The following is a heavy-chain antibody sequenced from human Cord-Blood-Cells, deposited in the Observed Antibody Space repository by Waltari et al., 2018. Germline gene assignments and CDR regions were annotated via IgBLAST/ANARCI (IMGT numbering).Heavy chain of an antibody. V-gene: IGHV1-2*04. CDR3: ARDGSLGATTYYYYGMDV. J-gene: IGHJ6*02. CDR2: INPNSGGT. Sequence: QVQLVQSGAEVKKPGASVKLSCTPSGYTFTGYYMHCVRQAPGQGLEWMGWINPNSGGTNYAQKFQGWVTMTRDTSISTAYMELSRLRSDDTAVYYCARDGSLGATTYYYYGMDVWGQGTTVTVSS. D-gene: IGHD1-26*01. CDR1: GYTFTGYY.